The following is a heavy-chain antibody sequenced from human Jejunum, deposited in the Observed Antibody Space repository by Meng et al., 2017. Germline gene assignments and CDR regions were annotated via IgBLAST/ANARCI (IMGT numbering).Heavy chain of an antibody. CDR2: INTDTRNP. CDR1: GYTFTNHA. CDR3: SRGRGCCTCGSCSLAD. V-gene: IGHV7-4-1*02. D-gene: IGHD2-15*01. J-gene: IGHJ4*02. Sequence: LGQSCVELKEPGASVKVSCKASGYTFTNHAMHWVRQAPGQGLEWMGWINTDTRNPTYAQGFTGRFVFSLDTSVSTAYLHISSLKAEDTALYYCSRGRGCCTCGSCSLADWGPGTLVTVSS.